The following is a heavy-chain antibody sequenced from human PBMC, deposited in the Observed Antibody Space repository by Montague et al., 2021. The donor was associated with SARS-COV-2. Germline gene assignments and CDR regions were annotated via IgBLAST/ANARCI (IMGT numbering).Heavy chain of an antibody. Sequence: SLRLSCAASGFTFSSYAMHWVRQAPGKGLEWVAVISYDGSNKYYVDSVKSRFTISRDNSKNTLYLQMNSLRAEDTAVYYCAREGLGNYYDSSGYYPFDYWGQGTLVTVSS. CDR1: GFTFSSYA. V-gene: IGHV3-30*04. CDR3: AREGLGNYYDSSGYYPFDY. D-gene: IGHD3-22*01. J-gene: IGHJ4*02. CDR2: ISYDGSNK.